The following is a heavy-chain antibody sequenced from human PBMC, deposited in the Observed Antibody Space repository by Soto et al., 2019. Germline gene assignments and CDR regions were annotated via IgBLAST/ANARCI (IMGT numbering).Heavy chain of an antibody. J-gene: IGHJ6*02. V-gene: IGHV3-7*05. CDR2: IKQDGSEK. CDR1: GFTFSSYW. CDR3: AREGGVLNNYYYYGMDV. Sequence: GGSLRLSCAASGFTFSSYWMSWVRQAPGKGLEWVANIKQDGSEKYYVDSVKGRFTISRDNAKNSLYLQMNSLRAEDTAVYYCAREGGVLNNYYYYGMDVWGQGTTVTVSS. D-gene: IGHD1-26*01.